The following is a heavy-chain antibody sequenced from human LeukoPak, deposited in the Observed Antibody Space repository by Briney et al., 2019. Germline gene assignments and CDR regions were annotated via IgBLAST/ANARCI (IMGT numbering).Heavy chain of an antibody. J-gene: IGHJ5*02. CDR3: ARETPWGTMIVT. CDR1: GGSFSGYY. CDR2: INHSGST. Sequence: SETLSLTCAVSGGSFSGYYWSWIRQPPGKGLEWIGEINHSGSTNYNPSLKSRVTISVDTSKNQFSLKLSSVTAADTAVYYCARETPWGTMIVTWGQGTLVTVSS. D-gene: IGHD3-22*01. V-gene: IGHV4-34*01.